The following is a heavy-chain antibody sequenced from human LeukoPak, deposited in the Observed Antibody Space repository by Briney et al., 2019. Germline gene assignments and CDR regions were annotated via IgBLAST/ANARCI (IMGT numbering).Heavy chain of an antibody. J-gene: IGHJ5*02. CDR1: GYTFTGYY. CDR3: AREGDKTTFFYGARNNWFDP. D-gene: IGHD3-3*02. CDR2: INPNSGGT. V-gene: IGHV1-2*02. Sequence: ASVKVSCKASGYTFTGYYINWVRQAPGQGLEWMGWINPNSGGTNYAQKFQGRVTMTSDTSISTAYMELTRLISDDTAVYYCAREGDKTTFFYGARNNWFDPWGQGTLVTVSS.